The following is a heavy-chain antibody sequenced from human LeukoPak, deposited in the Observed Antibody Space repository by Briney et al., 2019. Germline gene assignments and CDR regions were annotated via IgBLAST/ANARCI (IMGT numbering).Heavy chain of an antibody. Sequence: GGSLRLSCAASGFTFSSYSMNWVRQAPGKGLEWVPSISGSNSYIYYADSVKGRFTISRDNAKNSLYLQMNSLRAEDTAVYYCARKSGSYSYYFDYWGQGTLVTVSS. D-gene: IGHD1-26*01. CDR2: ISGSNSYI. V-gene: IGHV3-21*01. CDR1: GFTFSSYS. CDR3: ARKSGSYSYYFDY. J-gene: IGHJ4*02.